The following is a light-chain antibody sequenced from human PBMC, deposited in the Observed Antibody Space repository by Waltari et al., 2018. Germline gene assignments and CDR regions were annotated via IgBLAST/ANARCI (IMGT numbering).Light chain of an antibody. J-gene: IGLJ3*02. CDR1: SGSVSSNSY. CDR2: KGK. V-gene: IGLV8-61*01. CDR3: LFYMGSGSWV. Sequence: QTVVTQEPSLSVSPGGTVTLTCVLSSGSVSSNSYASWYQQTPGQAPRTLVDKGKIRSSGVPERFSGSILGNKAALTITGAQADDESDYYCLFYMGSGSWVFGGGTKLTVL.